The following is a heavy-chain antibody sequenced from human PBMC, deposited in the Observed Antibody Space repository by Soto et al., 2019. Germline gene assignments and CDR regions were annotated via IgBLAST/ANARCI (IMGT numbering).Heavy chain of an antibody. V-gene: IGHV3-23*05. J-gene: IGHJ4*02. CDR2: IDGNGSTT. CDR3: AAAYYYHSGGDY. CDR1: GFTFSTYA. Sequence: GGSLRLSCAASGFTFSTYAMSWVRQAPGKGPEWVSAIDGNGSTTRYADSVKGRITISRDNAKNTVYLQMNSLRAEDTAVYYCAAAYYYHSGGDYWGQGTLVTVSS. D-gene: IGHD3-22*01.